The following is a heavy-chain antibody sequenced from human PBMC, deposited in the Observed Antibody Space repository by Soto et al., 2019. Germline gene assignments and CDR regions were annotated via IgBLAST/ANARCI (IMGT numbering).Heavy chain of an antibody. D-gene: IGHD5-12*01. V-gene: IGHV4-59*01. Sequence: SETLSLTCTVSGGSISTYYWSWIRQPPGKGLEWIGYIYYSGSTNYNPSLKSRVTISADTSRDQFSLKLSSVTAADSAVYYCAREPSSRGYRGKYFYYGMAVWGQGTTVTVS. J-gene: IGHJ6*02. CDR2: IYYSGST. CDR1: GGSISTYY. CDR3: AREPSSRGYRGKYFYYGMAV.